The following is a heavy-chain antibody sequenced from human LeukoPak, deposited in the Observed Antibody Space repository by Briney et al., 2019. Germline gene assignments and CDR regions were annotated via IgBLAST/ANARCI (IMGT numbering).Heavy chain of an antibody. V-gene: IGHV3-7*01. D-gene: IGHD6-19*01. CDR3: ARDSSGWYALDI. CDR1: GFTFSSYL. J-gene: IGHJ3*02. CDR2: IKQDGSEK. Sequence: AGGSLRLSCAASGFTFSSYLMSWVRQAPGKGLEWVANIKQDGSEKYYVDSVKGRFTISRDNAKNSLYLQMNSLRAEDTAVYYCARDSSGWYALDIWGQGTMVTVSS.